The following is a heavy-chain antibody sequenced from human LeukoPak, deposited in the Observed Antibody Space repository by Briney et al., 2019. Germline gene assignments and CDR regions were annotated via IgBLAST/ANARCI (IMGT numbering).Heavy chain of an antibody. CDR2: ISAYNGNT. V-gene: IGHV1-18*04. CDR1: GYTFTSYY. CDR3: ARAGPYDFWSGYWLDI. Sequence: ASVKVSCKASGYTFTSYYMHWVRQAPGQGLEWMGWISAYNGNTNYAQKLQGRVTMTTDTSTSTAYMELRSLRSDDTAAYYCARAGPYDFWSGYWLDIWGQGTMVTVSS. D-gene: IGHD3-3*01. J-gene: IGHJ3*02.